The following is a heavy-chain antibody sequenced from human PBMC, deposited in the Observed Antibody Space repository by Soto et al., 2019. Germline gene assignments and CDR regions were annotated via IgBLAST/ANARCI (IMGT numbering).Heavy chain of an antibody. CDR3: AKESMPEHYGDTLFDV. Sequence: EVQLLESGGGLVQPGGSLRLSCEASGFSFSNYALSWVRQSPGKGLEWVSTFSAGGRAYYADSVKGRFTIAKDTSKNTLHLQASSLRAEDTAVYYCAKESMPEHYGDTLFDVWGQGTRVTVSS. CDR2: FSAGGRA. J-gene: IGHJ4*02. CDR1: GFSFSNYA. V-gene: IGHV3-23*01. D-gene: IGHD4-17*01.